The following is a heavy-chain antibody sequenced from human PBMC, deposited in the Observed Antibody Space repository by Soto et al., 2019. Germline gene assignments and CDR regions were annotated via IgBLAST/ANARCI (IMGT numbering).Heavy chain of an antibody. CDR3: ARLRDYYHTSGYPQGFYFDY. Sequence: PSETLSLTCSVSGGSINSVIYYWSWVRQRPGKGLEWIGHNFHSGSAYYNAFLKTRLSISVDTSKNQFSLKLNSVTAADTAFYYCARLRDYYHTSGYPQGFYFDYWGQGTLVTVSS. CDR1: GGSINSVIYY. J-gene: IGHJ4*02. D-gene: IGHD3-22*01. V-gene: IGHV4-31*03. CDR2: NFHSGSA.